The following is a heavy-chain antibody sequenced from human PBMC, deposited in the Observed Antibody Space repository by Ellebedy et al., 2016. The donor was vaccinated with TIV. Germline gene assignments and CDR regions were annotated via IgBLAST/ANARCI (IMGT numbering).Heavy chain of an antibody. CDR3: ARDIPQRPNPARFDP. J-gene: IGHJ5*02. V-gene: IGHV3-74*01. Sequence: PGGSLRLSCAASGFTFSSYAMSWVRQAPGKGLVWVSRISSDGSYTSYADSVKGRFTISRDNAKNTLYLQMNSLRAEDTAVYYCARDIPQRPNPARFDPWGQGTLVTVSS. CDR1: GFTFSSYA. D-gene: IGHD1-1*01. CDR2: ISSDGSYT.